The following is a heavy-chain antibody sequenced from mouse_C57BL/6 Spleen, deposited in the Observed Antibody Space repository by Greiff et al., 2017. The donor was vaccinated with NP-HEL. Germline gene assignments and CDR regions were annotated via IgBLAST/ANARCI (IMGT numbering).Heavy chain of an antibody. Sequence: LQQSGGGLVQPGGSMKLSCVASGFTFSNYWMNWVRQSPEKGLEWVAQIRLKSDNYATHYAESVKGRFTISRDDSKSSVYLQMNNVRAEDTGIYYCTEGPYFDYWGQGTTLTVSS. CDR2: IRLKSDNYAT. J-gene: IGHJ2*01. D-gene: IGHD3-3*01. CDR1: GFTFSNYW. CDR3: TEGPYFDY. V-gene: IGHV6-3*01.